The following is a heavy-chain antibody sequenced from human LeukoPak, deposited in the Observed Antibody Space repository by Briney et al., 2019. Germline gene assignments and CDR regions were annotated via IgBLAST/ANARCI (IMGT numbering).Heavy chain of an antibody. CDR2: LSDGGGDT. V-gene: IGHV3-23*01. CDR3: ALISPGSYQYGMDV. CDR1: GFTFRLYA. J-gene: IGHJ6*02. D-gene: IGHD3-16*02. Sequence: GGSLRLSCAASGFTFRLYAMKWVRQAPGKGLEWVSVLSDGGGDTYYADSVKGRFTTSRDNSKNTLYLQMNSLRAEDTAVYYFALISPGSYQYGMDVRGQGTTVTVSS.